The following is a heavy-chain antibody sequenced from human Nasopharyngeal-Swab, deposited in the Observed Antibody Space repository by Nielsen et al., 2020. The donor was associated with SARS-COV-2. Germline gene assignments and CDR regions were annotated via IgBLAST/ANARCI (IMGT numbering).Heavy chain of an antibody. Sequence: GASLKISCAASGFTFSSYAMSWVRQAPGKGLEWVSAISGSGGSTYYADSVKGRFTISRDNSKNTLYLQMNSLRAEDTAVYYCAKDDRRSQWLVDYYYGMDVWGQGTTVTVSS. CDR3: AKDDRRSQWLVDYYYGMDV. CDR1: GFTFSSYA. CDR2: ISGSGGST. J-gene: IGHJ6*02. D-gene: IGHD6-19*01. V-gene: IGHV3-23*01.